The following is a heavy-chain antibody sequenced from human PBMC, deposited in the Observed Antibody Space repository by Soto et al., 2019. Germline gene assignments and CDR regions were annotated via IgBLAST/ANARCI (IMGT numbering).Heavy chain of an antibody. CDR1: GYSFTTYW. J-gene: IGHJ4*02. Sequence: GESLKISCKGSGYSFTTYWIGWVRQMPGKGLEWMGIIYLGDSDTRYSPSFQGLVTISADKSIGTAYLQWSSLKASDTAMYYCARRKVSYGSGSHNPLDYWGQGPLVTVSS. CDR3: ARRKVSYGSGSHNPLDY. D-gene: IGHD3-10*01. CDR2: IYLGDSDT. V-gene: IGHV5-51*01.